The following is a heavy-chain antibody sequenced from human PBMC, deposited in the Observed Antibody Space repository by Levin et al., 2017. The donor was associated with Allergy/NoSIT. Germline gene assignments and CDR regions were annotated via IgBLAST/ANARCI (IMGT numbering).Heavy chain of an antibody. D-gene: IGHD2-15*01. CDR1: GFTFSSYA. CDR3: ARGICRDGSGYPRGYYFDN. J-gene: IGHJ4*02. V-gene: IGHV3-64*01. Sequence: GGSLRLSCAASGFTFSSYAMNWVRQAPGKGLEYVSAINSNGGSTYYANSVKGRFTISRDNAKNTLYLQMGSLGAEDMAVYYCARGICRDGSGYPRGYYFDNWGQGTLVTVSS. CDR2: INSNGGST.